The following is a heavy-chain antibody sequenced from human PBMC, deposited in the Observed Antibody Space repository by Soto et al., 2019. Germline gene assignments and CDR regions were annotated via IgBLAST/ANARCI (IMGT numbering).Heavy chain of an antibody. V-gene: IGHV5-10-1*01. Sequence: GESLKISCNGSGYNFTSYWISWVRQMPGKGLEWMGRIDPSDSYTNYSPSFQGHVTISADKSISTAYLQWSSLKASDTAMYYCASEADSSGYYQTDYWGQGTLVTVSS. CDR3: ASEADSSGYYQTDY. D-gene: IGHD3-22*01. CDR2: IDPSDSYT. CDR1: GYNFTSYW. J-gene: IGHJ4*02.